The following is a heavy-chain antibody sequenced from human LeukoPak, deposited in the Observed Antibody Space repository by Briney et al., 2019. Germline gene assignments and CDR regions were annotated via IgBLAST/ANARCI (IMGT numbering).Heavy chain of an antibody. V-gene: IGHV1-2*02. CDR1: GYTFTAYY. CDR3: ARVWYSSSWLFDY. Sequence: ASVKVSCKASGYTFTAYYIHWVRQAPGQGLQWMGWINPNSGGTNYAQKFQGRVTMTRDTSISTAYMELSRLRSDDTAVYYCARVWYSSSWLFDYWGQGTLVTVSS. D-gene: IGHD6-13*01. J-gene: IGHJ4*02. CDR2: INPNSGGT.